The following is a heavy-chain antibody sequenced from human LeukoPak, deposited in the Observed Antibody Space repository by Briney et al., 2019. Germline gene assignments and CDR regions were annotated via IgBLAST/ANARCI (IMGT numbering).Heavy chain of an antibody. V-gene: IGHV1-2*02. D-gene: IGHD2-2*01. CDR1: GYTFTGYY. Sequence: ASVKVSCKASGYTFTGYYMHWVRQAPGQGLEWMGWINPNSGGTNYAQKFQGRVTMTRDTSISTAYMELSRLRSDDTAVYYCARAGLVVREPKVVPAATGNSWFDPWGQGTLVTVSS. J-gene: IGHJ5*02. CDR3: ARAGLVVREPKVVPAATGNSWFDP. CDR2: INPNSGGT.